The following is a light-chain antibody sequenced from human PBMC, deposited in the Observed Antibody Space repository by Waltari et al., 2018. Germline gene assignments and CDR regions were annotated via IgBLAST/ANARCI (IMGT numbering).Light chain of an antibody. J-gene: IGLJ3*02. CDR3: AAWDGSLNSRV. CDR1: SSNIGSTG. CDR2: SNY. V-gene: IGLV1-44*01. Sequence: QSVLTQPPSASGTPGQRVTISCSGSSSNIGSTGVNWYQQLPGTAPKLLIYSNYHRPSGVPDRFSGSKSGTSASLAISGLLSEDEADYYCAAWDGSLNSRVFGGGTKLTVL.